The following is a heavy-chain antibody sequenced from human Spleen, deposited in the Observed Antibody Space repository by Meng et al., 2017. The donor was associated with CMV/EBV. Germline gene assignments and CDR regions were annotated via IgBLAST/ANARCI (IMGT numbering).Heavy chain of an antibody. J-gene: IGHJ3*02. Sequence: ASVKVSCKASGYTFTSYDINWVRQAPGQRLEWMGWINPDSGDTNYAQKFQGRVTMTRDTSISTGYMELNELTSDDTAVYYCARTYDIVRYPYDIWGQGTMVTVSS. V-gene: IGHV1-2*02. CDR3: ARTYDIVRYPYDI. CDR1: GYTFTSYD. D-gene: IGHD5-12*01. CDR2: INPDSGDT.